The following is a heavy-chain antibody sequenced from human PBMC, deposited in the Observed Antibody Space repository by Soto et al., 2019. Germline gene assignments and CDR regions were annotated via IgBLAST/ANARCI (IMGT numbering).Heavy chain of an antibody. CDR3: ARHFRSGWYLNNHYYYGMDV. V-gene: IGHV4-39*01. J-gene: IGHJ6*02. CDR2: IYYSGST. CDR1: GGSISSSSYY. Sequence: PSETLSLTCTVSGGSISSSSYYWGWIRQPPGKGLEWIGSIYYSGSTYYNPSLKSRVTISVDTSKNQFSLKLSSVTAADTAVYYCARHFRSGWYLNNHYYYGMDVWGQGTTVTVSS. D-gene: IGHD6-19*01.